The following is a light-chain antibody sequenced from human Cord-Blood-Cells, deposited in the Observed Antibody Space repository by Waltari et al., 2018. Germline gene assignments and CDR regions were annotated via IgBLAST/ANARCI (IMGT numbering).Light chain of an antibody. CDR1: KSIRSY. Sequence: DIQMTTPPSSLSPSVGDRVPSTCRASKSIRSYLNGYQQKPGNAPKLLIYAASSLQSGVPSRLSGSGSGTDFTLTISSRQPEDLATYYCQQSYSTPWTFGQGTKVEIK. J-gene: IGKJ1*01. CDR3: QQSYSTPWT. V-gene: IGKV1-39*01. CDR2: AAS.